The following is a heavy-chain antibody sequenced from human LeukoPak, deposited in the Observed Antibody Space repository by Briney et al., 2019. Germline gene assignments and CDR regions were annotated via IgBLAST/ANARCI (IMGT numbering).Heavy chain of an antibody. V-gene: IGHV1-69*01. Sequence: ASVKVSCKASGGTFSSYAISWVRQAPGQGLEWMGGIIPIFVTSNYAQKFQGRVTLTADESTSTAYMDLNRLRSHDTPAYYCARLGPSIGYCSSTSCPEGYFDYWDQGTLVTVSS. CDR3: ARLGPSIGYCSSTSCPEGYFDY. J-gene: IGHJ4*02. D-gene: IGHD2-2*01. CDR2: IIPIFVTS. CDR1: GGTFSSYA.